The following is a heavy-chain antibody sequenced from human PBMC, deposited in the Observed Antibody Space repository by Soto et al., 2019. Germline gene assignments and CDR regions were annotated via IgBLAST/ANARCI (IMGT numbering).Heavy chain of an antibody. CDR3: AIVSGSGSNFDY. Sequence: EVQLVESGGGLVKPGGSLRLSCAASGFTFSSYCMNWVRQAPGKGLEWVSSISSSSSYIYYADSVKGRFTFSRDNAKNFLYLQMNSLRAEATAVYYCAIVSGSGSNFDYWGQGTLVTVSS. CDR1: GFTFSSYC. CDR2: ISSSSSYI. D-gene: IGHD3-10*01. V-gene: IGHV3-21*01. J-gene: IGHJ4*02.